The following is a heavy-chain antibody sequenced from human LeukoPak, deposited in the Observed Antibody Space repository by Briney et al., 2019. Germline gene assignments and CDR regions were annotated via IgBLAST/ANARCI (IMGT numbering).Heavy chain of an antibody. Sequence: ASVKVSCKASGYTFTGYYMHWVRQAPGQGLEWMGWINPNSGGTNYAQKFQGRVTMTRDTSISTAYMELSRLRSDDTAVYYCATTFLMVYAIMFDYWGQGTLVTV. CDR3: ATTFLMVYAIMFDY. V-gene: IGHV1-2*02. CDR1: GYTFTGYY. D-gene: IGHD2-8*01. CDR2: INPNSGGT. J-gene: IGHJ4*02.